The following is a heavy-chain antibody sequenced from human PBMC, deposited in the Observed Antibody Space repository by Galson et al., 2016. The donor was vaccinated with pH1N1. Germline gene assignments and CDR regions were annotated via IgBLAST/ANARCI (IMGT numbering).Heavy chain of an antibody. Sequence: TLYLTCTVSGGSISSGGYYWSWIRQHPGKGLEWIGYIYYSGSTYYNPSLKSRVTISVDTSKNQFSLKLSSVTDADTAGYYCARSIAAAGTFRFDPWGQGTLVTVSS. CDR1: GGSISSGGYY. D-gene: IGHD6-13*01. V-gene: IGHV4-31*03. J-gene: IGHJ5*02. CDR2: IYYSGST. CDR3: ARSIAAAGTFRFDP.